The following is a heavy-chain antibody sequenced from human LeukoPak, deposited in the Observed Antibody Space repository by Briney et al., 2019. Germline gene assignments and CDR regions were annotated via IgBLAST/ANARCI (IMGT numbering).Heavy chain of an antibody. V-gene: IGHV3-9*01. CDR1: GFTFDDYA. CDR3: AKDIDPSYYYDSSGWSDAFDI. J-gene: IGHJ3*02. CDR2: ISWNSGSI. D-gene: IGHD3-22*01. Sequence: GGSLRLSCAASGFTFDDYAMHWVRQAPGKGLEWVSGISWNSGSIGYADSVKGRFTISRDNAKNSLYLQMNSLRAEDTALYYCAKDIDPSYYYDSSGWSDAFDIWGQGTMVTVSS.